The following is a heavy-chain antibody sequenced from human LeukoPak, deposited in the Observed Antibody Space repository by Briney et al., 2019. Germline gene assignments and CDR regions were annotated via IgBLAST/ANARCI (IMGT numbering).Heavy chain of an antibody. CDR1: GYTFTSYY. V-gene: IGHV1-69*06. CDR3: ARDGSYGPYNWFDP. J-gene: IGHJ5*02. D-gene: IGHD5-18*01. Sequence: SVKVSCKASGYTFTSYYMHWVRQAPGQGLEWMGGIIPIFGTANYAQKFQGRVTITADKSTSTAYMELSSLRSEDTAVYYCARDGSYGPYNWFDPWGQGTLVTVSS. CDR2: IIPIFGTA.